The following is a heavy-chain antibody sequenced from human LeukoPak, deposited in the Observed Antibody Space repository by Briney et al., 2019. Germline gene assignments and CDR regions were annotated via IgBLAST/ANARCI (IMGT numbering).Heavy chain of an antibody. D-gene: IGHD4-17*01. V-gene: IGHV3-48*04. CDR1: GFTFSSYS. J-gene: IGHJ4*02. CDR3: SRTLVDGAIGY. Sequence: GGSLRLSCAASGFTFSSYSMNWVRQAPGKGLEWVSYISSSGSTIYYADSVKGRFTISRDNAKNSLYLQMNSLRAEDTAVYYCSRTLVDGAIGYWGQGTLVTVTS. CDR2: ISSSGSTI.